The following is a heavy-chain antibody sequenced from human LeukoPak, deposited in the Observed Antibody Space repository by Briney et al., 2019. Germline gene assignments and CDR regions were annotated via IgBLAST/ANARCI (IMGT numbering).Heavy chain of an antibody. CDR1: GGSISSFY. CDR3: ARGRGLRYFDWLLSAFDY. Sequence: SETLSLTCSVSGGSISSFYCNWMRQPAGKGLEWIGRIYTSGTTTYNPSLKSRVTMSVDTSKNQFSLKLSSVTAADTAVYYCARGRGLRYFDWLLSAFDYWGQGTLVTVSS. J-gene: IGHJ4*02. CDR2: IYTSGTT. V-gene: IGHV4-4*07. D-gene: IGHD3-9*01.